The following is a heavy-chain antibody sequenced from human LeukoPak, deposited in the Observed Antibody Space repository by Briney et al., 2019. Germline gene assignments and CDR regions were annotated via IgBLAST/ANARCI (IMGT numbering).Heavy chain of an antibody. CDR1: GGSISSGGYS. V-gene: IGHV4-30-2*01. CDR2: IYHSGST. Sequence: PSETLSLTCAVSGGSISSGGYSWSWIRQPPGKGLEWIGYIYHSGSTYYNPSLKSRVTISVDRSKNQFSLKLSSVTAADTAVYYCTRGAPTVVTQNWFDPWGQGTLVTVSS. CDR3: TRGAPTVVTQNWFDP. D-gene: IGHD4-23*01. J-gene: IGHJ5*02.